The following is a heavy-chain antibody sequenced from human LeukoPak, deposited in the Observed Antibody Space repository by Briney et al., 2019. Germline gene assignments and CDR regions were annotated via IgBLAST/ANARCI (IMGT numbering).Heavy chain of an antibody. J-gene: IGHJ4*02. V-gene: IGHV1-18*01. CDR3: ARGGPFPSSSSSREYYLDY. CDR2: RSIYNGNT. CDR1: GYDFINYG. Sequence: ASVKVSCKASGYDFINYGISWVRQAPGQGLEWMGWRSIYNGNTDYKLQGRVTMTTDTSTSTAYMELRSLRSDDTAVYYCARGGPFPSSSSSREYYLDYWGQGTLVTVSS. D-gene: IGHD6-6*01.